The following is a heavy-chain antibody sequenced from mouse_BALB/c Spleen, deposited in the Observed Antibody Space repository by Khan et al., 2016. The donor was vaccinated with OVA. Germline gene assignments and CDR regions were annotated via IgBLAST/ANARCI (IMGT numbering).Heavy chain of an antibody. Sequence: EVKLEESGGDLVKPGGSLKLSCAASGFTFSTYGMSWVRQTPDKRLEWVATVSTGGGYTYYPDSVKGRFTISRDNAKNTLYLQMCGLKSEDTAMFYCTRLAYYYDSEGFAYWGQGTLVTVSA. J-gene: IGHJ3*01. D-gene: IGHD1-1*01. CDR3: TRLAYYYDSEGFAY. V-gene: IGHV5-6*02. CDR1: GFTFSTYG. CDR2: VSTGGGYT.